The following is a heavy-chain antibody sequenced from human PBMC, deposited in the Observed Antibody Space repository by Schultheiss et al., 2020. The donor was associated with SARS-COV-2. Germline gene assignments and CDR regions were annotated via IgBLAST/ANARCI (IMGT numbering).Heavy chain of an antibody. CDR1: GFSLTTSGLG. CDR3: AHRGFSSWYGDWFDP. D-gene: IGHD6-13*01. CDR2: IYWDDDK. V-gene: IGHV2-5*02. J-gene: IGHJ5*02. Sequence: SGPTLVKPTQTLTLTCTFSGFSLTTSGLGVGWIRQPPGKALEWLALIYWDDDKRYSPSLKSRLTITKDTSKNQVVLTMTNMDPVDTATYYCAHRGFSSWYGDWFDPWGQGTLVTVSS.